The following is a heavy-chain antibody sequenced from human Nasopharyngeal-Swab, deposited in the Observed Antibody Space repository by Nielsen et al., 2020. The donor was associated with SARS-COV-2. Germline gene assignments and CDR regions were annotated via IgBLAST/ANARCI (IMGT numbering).Heavy chain of an antibody. V-gene: IGHV3-48*01. CDR1: GFTFSTYS. D-gene: IGHD2-8*01. J-gene: IGHJ4*02. Sequence: GGSLRLSCAASGFTFSTYSMNWVRRAPGKGLEWVSYITGSSSTIYYADSVKGRFTISRDNAKNSLYLQMNSLRAEDTALYYCAKDIMGWGQGTLVTVSS. CDR2: ITGSSSTI. CDR3: AKDIMG.